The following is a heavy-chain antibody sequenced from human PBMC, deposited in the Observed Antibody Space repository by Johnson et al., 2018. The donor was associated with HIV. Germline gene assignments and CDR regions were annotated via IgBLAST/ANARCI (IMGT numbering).Heavy chain of an antibody. CDR1: GFTFDDYG. CDR3: ANLGYSSSWDYDVFDI. CDR2: INWNGGSK. J-gene: IGHJ3*02. Sequence: MQLVESGGGVVRPGGSLRLSCAASGFTFDDYGMSWVRQAPGKGLEWVSGINWNGGSKAYADSVKGRFTISRDNAKNSLYLQMNSLRAEETAVYYCANLGYSSSWDYDVFDIWGQGKMVTVSS. D-gene: IGHD6-13*01. V-gene: IGHV3-20*04.